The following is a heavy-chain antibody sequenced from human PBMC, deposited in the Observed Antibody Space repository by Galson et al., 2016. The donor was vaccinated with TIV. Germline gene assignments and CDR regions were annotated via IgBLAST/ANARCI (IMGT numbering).Heavy chain of an antibody. D-gene: IGHD5/OR15-5a*01. CDR2: TYPGDSDT. CDR1: GYNFDTYW. J-gene: IGHJ4*02. CDR3: TRQSTRSFDF. Sequence: QSGAEVKKPGESLKISCKSSGYNFDTYWIVWVRQMPGKGLEWMGTTYPGDSDTRYSPSFQGQVTMSADKSVNTAYLQWSSLKASDSAIYYCTRQSTRSFDFWGPGTPVSVSS. V-gene: IGHV5-51*01.